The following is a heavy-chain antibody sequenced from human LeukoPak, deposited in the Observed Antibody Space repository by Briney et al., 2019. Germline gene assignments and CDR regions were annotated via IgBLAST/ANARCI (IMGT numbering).Heavy chain of an antibody. D-gene: IGHD2-2*01. CDR2: INPNSGGT. CDR1: GYTFTGYY. Sequence: GASVKVSCKASGYTFTGYYMHWVRQAPGQGLEWMGWINPNSGGTNYAQKFQGRVTMTRDTSISTAYMELSRLRSDDTAVYYCARDLGVVVPAAMDVWGKGTTVTVSS. CDR3: ARDLGVVVPAAMDV. V-gene: IGHV1-2*02. J-gene: IGHJ6*03.